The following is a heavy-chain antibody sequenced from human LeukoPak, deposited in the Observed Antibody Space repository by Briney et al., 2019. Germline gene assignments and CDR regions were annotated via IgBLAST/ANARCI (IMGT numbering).Heavy chain of an antibody. J-gene: IGHJ5*02. Sequence: SETLSLTCTVSGGSFSPYYWSWIRRPAGKGLEWLGRIYTSGTTNYNPSLKSRLTMSVDTSKRQFSLTLSSVTAADTAVYYCARLGGDYCSSNSCYDPWGQGTLVTVSS. V-gene: IGHV4-4*07. CDR3: ARLGGDYCSSNSCYDP. D-gene: IGHD2-2*01. CDR2: IYTSGTT. CDR1: GGSFSPYY.